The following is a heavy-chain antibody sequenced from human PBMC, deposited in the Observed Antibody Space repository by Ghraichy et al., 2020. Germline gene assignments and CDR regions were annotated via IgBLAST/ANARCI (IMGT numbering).Heavy chain of an antibody. V-gene: IGHV4-59*08. CDR1: GGSIRSYY. D-gene: IGHD5-18*01. CDR3: ARRGRGYSLYYYGLDV. Sequence: SETLSLTCTVSGGSIRSYYWSWIRQPPGKGLEWIGYVYYNGNTNYNPSLKSRVTISVDTSKNQFSLSLTSVTAADTALYYCARRGRGYSLYYYGLDVWGQGTTVTVSS. CDR2: VYYNGNT. J-gene: IGHJ6*02.